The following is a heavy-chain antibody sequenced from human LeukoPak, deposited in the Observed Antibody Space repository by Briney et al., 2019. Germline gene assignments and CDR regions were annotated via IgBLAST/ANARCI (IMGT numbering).Heavy chain of an antibody. CDR1: GGSISSYY. CDR3: ARRTYSSSSGPAFDI. CDR2: IYHSGST. D-gene: IGHD6-6*01. V-gene: IGHV4-59*12. Sequence: SETLSLTCTVSGGSISSYYWSWIRQPPGKGLEWIGYIYHSGSTYYNPSLKSRVTISVDRSKNQFSLKLSSVTAADTAVYYCARRTYSSSSGPAFDIWGQGTMVTVSS. J-gene: IGHJ3*02.